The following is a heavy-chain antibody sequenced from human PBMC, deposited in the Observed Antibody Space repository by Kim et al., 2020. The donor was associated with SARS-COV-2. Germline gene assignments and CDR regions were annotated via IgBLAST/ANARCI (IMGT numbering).Heavy chain of an antibody. Sequence: GGSLRLSCAASGFTFSSFAMNWVRQAPGKGLEWVSGISGSGGNTYYADSVKGRFTFSRDNSKNTVHLQMNSLRAEDTAVYYCAKEFYWDNSGAGAFGMWG. D-gene: IGHD2-15*01. V-gene: IGHV3-23*01. CDR1: GFTFSSFA. CDR2: ISGSGGNT. J-gene: IGHJ3*02. CDR3: AKEFYWDNSGAGAFGM.